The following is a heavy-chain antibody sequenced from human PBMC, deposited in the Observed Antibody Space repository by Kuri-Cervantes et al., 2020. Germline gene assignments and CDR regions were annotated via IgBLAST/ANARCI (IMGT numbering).Heavy chain of an antibody. CDR3: AKERTTVTTREYFQH. J-gene: IGHJ1*01. CDR1: GFTFSDYY. D-gene: IGHD4-17*01. V-gene: IGHV3-11*01. CDR2: ISSSGSTI. Sequence: GESLKISCAASGFTFSDYYMSWIRQAPGKGLEWVSYISSSGSTIYYADSVKGRFTISRDNSKNTLYLQMNSLRAEDTAVYYCAKERTTVTTREYFQHWGQGTLVTVSS.